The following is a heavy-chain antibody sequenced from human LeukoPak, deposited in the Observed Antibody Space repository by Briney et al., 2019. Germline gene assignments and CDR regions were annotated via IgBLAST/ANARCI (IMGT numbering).Heavy chain of an antibody. J-gene: IGHJ4*02. D-gene: IGHD1-14*01. Sequence: GGSLRLSCAASGFTFSSYAMHWVRQAPGKGLEWVALISYDGSNKYYADSVKGRFTISRDNSKNTLYLQMNSLRAEDTAVYYCARSVGTADYWGQGTLVTVSS. CDR2: ISYDGSNK. CDR3: ARSVGTADY. CDR1: GFTFSSYA. V-gene: IGHV3-30-3*01.